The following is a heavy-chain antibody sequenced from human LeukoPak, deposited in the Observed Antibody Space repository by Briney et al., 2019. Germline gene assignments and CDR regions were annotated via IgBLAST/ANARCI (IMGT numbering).Heavy chain of an antibody. CDR3: ARGDIDWDY. D-gene: IGHD2-21*01. V-gene: IGHV1-2*02. Sequence: RASVKVSCKPSGYTFTAYYVHWVRHAPGQGLEWMGWIHPNSGGTKYAQNFQGRATTTTETSPSTAYIELSSLRSDDTGVYYCARGDIDWDYWGQGTQVTASS. CDR1: GYTFTAYY. J-gene: IGHJ4*02. CDR2: IHPNSGGT.